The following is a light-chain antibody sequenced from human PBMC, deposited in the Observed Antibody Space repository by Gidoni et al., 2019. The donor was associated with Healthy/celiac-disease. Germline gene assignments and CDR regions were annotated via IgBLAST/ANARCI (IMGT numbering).Light chain of an antibody. V-gene: IGLV2-11*01. CDR3: CSYAGSYTLV. CDR1: SSDVGGYNY. Sequence: QSALTQPRSVSGSPGQSVTISCTGTSSDVGGYNYVAWYQQHPGKAPKLMIDDGSKRPSGVPDRFSGSKSGNTASLTISGLQAEDEADYYGCSYAGSYTLVFGTGTKVTVL. CDR2: DGS. J-gene: IGLJ1*01.